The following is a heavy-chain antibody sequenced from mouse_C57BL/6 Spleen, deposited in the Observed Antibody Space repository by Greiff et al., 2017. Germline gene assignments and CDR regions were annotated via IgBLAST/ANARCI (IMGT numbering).Heavy chain of an antibody. CDR1: GYTFTSYW. J-gene: IGHJ1*03. V-gene: IGHV1-55*01. CDR2: IYPGSGST. Sequence: QVQLQQPGAELVKPGASVKMSCKASGYTFTSYWITWVKQRPGQGLEWIGDIYPGSGSTNYNEKFKSKATLTVDTSSSTAYMQLSSLTSEDSAVYDCASDASSRCYWYFDVWGTGTTVTVSS. D-gene: IGHD1-1*01. CDR3: ASDASSRCYWYFDV.